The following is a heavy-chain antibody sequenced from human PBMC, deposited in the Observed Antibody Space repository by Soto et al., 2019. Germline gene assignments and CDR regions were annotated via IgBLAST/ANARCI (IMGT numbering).Heavy chain of an antibody. V-gene: IGHV4-39*01. CDR2: IYYSGST. Sequence: SETLSLTCTVSGGSISSSSYYWGWIRQPPGKGLEWIGSIYYSGSTYYNPSLKSRVTISVDTSKNQFSLKLSSVTAADTAVYYCARQGGAVAGTFDYWGQGTLVTVSS. D-gene: IGHD6-19*01. CDR3: ARQGGAVAGTFDY. CDR1: GGSISSSSYY. J-gene: IGHJ4*02.